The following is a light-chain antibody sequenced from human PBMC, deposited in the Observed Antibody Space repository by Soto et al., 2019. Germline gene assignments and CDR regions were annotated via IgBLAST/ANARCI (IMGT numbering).Light chain of an antibody. CDR2: EVS. Sequence: QSALTQPASVSGSPGQSITISCNGTSSDVGGYKFVSWYQQHPGKAPKLMIYEVSNRPSGVSSRFSGSKSGNTASLTISGLQAEDEADYYCGSYTGSIYVFGTGTKVTVL. J-gene: IGLJ1*01. CDR3: GSYTGSIYV. CDR1: SSDVGGYKF. V-gene: IGLV2-14*01.